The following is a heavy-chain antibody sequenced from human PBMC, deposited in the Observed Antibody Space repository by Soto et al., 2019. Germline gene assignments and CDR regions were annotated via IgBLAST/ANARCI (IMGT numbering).Heavy chain of an antibody. CDR3: ARDXLPGSSSRDYYYYGMDV. CDR2: IIPIFGTA. Sequence: SVKVSCKVSGGTFSSYAISWVRQAPGQGLEWMGGIIPIFGTANYAQKFQGRVTITADESTSTAYMELSSLRSEDTAVYYCARDXLPGSSSRDYYYYGMDVWGQGTTVTVSS. CDR1: GGTFSSYA. J-gene: IGHJ6*02. V-gene: IGHV1-69*13. D-gene: IGHD6-6*01.